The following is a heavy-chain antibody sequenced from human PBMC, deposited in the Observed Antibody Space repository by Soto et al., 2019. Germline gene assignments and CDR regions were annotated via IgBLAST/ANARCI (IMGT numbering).Heavy chain of an antibody. CDR3: ARRVNRGCDQTFDY. D-gene: IGHD5-12*01. Sequence: ASVKVSCKASGGTFSSYAISWVRQAPGQGLEWMGGIIPIFGTANYAQKFQGRVTITADESTSTAYMELSSLRSEDTAVYYCARRVNRGCDQTFDYWGQGTLVTVPS. J-gene: IGHJ4*02. V-gene: IGHV1-69*13. CDR2: IIPIFGTA. CDR1: GGTFSSYA.